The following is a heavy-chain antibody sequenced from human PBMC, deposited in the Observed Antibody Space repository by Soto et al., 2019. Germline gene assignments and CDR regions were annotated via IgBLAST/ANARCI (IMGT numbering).Heavy chain of an antibody. J-gene: IGHJ6*02. CDR2: ISNDGTYK. CDR1: GLTFSYYH. CDR3: AKDPSTTRDHYFIMDV. V-gene: IGHV3-30*18. D-gene: IGHD1-1*01. Sequence: QVQLVESGGGVVRPGGSLRLSCAASGLTFSYYHIHWVRQAPGKGLEWLTVISNDGTYKYYADSVKGRFTISRDNSKITLYLQMAGLIAEDTAVYYCAKDPSTTRDHYFIMDVWSQGTTVTVSS.